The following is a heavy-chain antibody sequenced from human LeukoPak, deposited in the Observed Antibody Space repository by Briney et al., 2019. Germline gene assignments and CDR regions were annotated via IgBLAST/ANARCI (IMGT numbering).Heavy chain of an antibody. CDR2: IYTSGST. CDR1: GGSISSGSYY. Sequence: SETLSLTCTVSGGSISSGSYYWSWIRQPAGMGLEWIGRIYTSGSTNYNPSLKSRVTISVDTSKNQFSLKLSSVTAADTAVYYCARGVRYSGSYRGSYFDYWGQGTLVTVSS. D-gene: IGHD1-26*01. CDR3: ARGVRYSGSYRGSYFDY. J-gene: IGHJ4*02. V-gene: IGHV4-61*02.